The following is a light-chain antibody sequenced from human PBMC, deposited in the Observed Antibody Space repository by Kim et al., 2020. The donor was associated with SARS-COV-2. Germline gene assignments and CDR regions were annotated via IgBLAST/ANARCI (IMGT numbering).Light chain of an antibody. V-gene: IGLV3-21*04. CDR1: KIGDKS. CDR2: YDH. J-gene: IGLJ3*02. Sequence: GERARMASWGSKIGDKSVHWYQLKPGRAPVLVIFYDHDRPSGVSGRFSGSNSGGTANLTIYNVEAGDEADYYCHAWDDSIDHQMFGGGTQLTVL. CDR3: HAWDDSIDHQM.